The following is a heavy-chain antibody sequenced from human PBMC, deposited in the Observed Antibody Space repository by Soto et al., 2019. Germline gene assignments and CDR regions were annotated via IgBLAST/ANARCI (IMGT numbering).Heavy chain of an antibody. CDR1: GFTFSSYG. CDR2: ISYDGSNK. J-gene: IGHJ5*02. D-gene: IGHD6-13*01. CDR3: AKASGIAAAGTIHWFDP. V-gene: IGHV3-30*18. Sequence: QPGGSLRLSCAASGFTFSSYGMHWVRQAPGKGLEWVAVISYDGSNKYYADSVKGRFTISRDNSKNTLYLQMNSLRAEDTAVYYCAKASGIAAAGTIHWFDPWGQGTLVTVSS.